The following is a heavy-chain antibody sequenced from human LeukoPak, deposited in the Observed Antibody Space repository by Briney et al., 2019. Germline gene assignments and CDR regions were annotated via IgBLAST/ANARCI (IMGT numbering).Heavy chain of an antibody. CDR2: MNPNSGNT. CDR1: GYTFTSYD. CDR3: ARDIVVVPAAIDDGMDV. D-gene: IGHD2-2*02. Sequence: ASVKVSCTASGYTFTSYDINWVRQATGQGLEWMGWMNPNSGNTGYAQKFQGRVTMTRNTSISTAYMELSSLRSEDTAVYYCARDIVVVPAAIDDGMDVWGQGTTVTVSS. V-gene: IGHV1-8*01. J-gene: IGHJ6*02.